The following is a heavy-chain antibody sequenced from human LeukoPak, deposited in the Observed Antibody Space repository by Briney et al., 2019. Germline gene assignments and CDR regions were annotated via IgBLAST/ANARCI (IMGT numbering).Heavy chain of an antibody. D-gene: IGHD2-2*01. CDR3: ARQVVVVPAANPNWFDP. CDR1: GGSISSSSYY. V-gene: IGHV4-39*01. J-gene: IGHJ5*02. Sequence: SETLSLTCTVSGGSISSSSYYWGWIRQPPGKGLEWIGSIYYSGSTYYNPSLKSRVTISVDTSKNQFSLKLSSVTAADTAVYYCARQVVVVPAANPNWFDPWGQGTLVTVSS. CDR2: IYYSGST.